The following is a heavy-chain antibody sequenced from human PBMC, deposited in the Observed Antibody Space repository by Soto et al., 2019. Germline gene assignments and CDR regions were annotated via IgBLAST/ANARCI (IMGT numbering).Heavy chain of an antibody. D-gene: IGHD3-22*01. J-gene: IGHJ4*02. V-gene: IGHV1-24*01. CDR1: GYTLTEFS. Sequence: ASVKVSCKVSGYTLTEFSMHWVRQAPGKGLEWMGGLDPEDGETIYSQKFRGRVTMTGDTSTGTAYMELSSLRSEDTAVYYCARVWDYYDSSHRSRDNDFDDCDQGTLLTVPS. CDR2: LDPEDGET. CDR3: ARVWDYYDSSHRSRDNDFDD.